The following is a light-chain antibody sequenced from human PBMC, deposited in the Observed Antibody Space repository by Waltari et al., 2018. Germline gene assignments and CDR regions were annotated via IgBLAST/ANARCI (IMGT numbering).Light chain of an antibody. CDR1: QHINSW. CDR2: KAS. CDR3: QQDSNFPIT. J-gene: IGKJ4*01. Sequence: DIQMTQSPSTLSASVGERVTITCRASQHINSWLAWYQQKPGKAPKLLLYKASSLESGVPSRFSGSGFGTEFTLTISSLQPDDFATYYCQQDSNFPITFGGGTKVEIK. V-gene: IGKV1-5*03.